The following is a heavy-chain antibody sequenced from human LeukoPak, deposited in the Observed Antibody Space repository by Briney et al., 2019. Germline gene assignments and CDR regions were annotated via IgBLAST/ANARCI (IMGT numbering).Heavy chain of an antibody. D-gene: IGHD6-13*01. J-gene: IGHJ4*02. CDR1: GGSISSSSYY. CDR2: IYYSGST. Sequence: PSETLSLTCTVSGGSISSSSYYWGWIRQPPGKGLEWIGSIYYSGSTYYNPSLKSRVTISVDTSKKQFSLKLSFVTAADTAVYYCARSEGRLPERIAAPYWGQGTLVTVSS. CDR3: ARSEGRLPERIAAPY. V-gene: IGHV4-39*07.